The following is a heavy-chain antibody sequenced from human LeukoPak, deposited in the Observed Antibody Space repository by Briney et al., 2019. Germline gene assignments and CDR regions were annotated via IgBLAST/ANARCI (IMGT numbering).Heavy chain of an antibody. D-gene: IGHD5-24*01. V-gene: IGHV3-23*01. Sequence: GGSLRLSCAASEFTFSTYNMNWVRQAPGKGLEWVSAVGGTDGRTYYAAFVKGRFTIYRDNSKNTLYLQMNSLGDEDTAVYYCARESSGWLQLFDYWGQGTLVTVSS. CDR2: VGGTDGRT. J-gene: IGHJ4*02. CDR3: ARESSGWLQLFDY. CDR1: EFTFSTYN.